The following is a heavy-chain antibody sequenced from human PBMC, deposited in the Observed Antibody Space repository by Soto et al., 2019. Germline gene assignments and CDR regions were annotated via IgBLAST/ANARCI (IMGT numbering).Heavy chain of an antibody. Sequence: EVHLLESGGDLVQPGGSLRLSCAASGFTFSGYAMSWVRQAPGKGLEWVSYTGGSGSTTYYADSVKGRFTISRDNSKNTVDLQMNSLRAEDTAVYYCAKDRPSRNSGYDFEADYWGQGTLVTVSS. CDR2: TGGSGSTT. CDR1: GFTFSGYA. J-gene: IGHJ4*02. D-gene: IGHD5-12*01. V-gene: IGHV3-23*01. CDR3: AKDRPSRNSGYDFEADY.